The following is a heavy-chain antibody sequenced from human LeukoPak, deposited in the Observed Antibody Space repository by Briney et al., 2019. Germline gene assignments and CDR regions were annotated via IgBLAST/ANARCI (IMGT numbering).Heavy chain of an antibody. CDR2: IYIGGST. Sequence: GGSLRLSCAASGFSVSSKYMSWVRQAPGKGLEWVSVIYIGGSTYYADSVKGRFTISRDNSKNTLYLQVNSLRAEDTAVYYCARTHGSGSYYMFGWFDPWGQGTLVTVSS. V-gene: IGHV3-53*01. CDR1: GFSVSSKY. CDR3: ARTHGSGSYYMFGWFDP. D-gene: IGHD3-10*01. J-gene: IGHJ5*02.